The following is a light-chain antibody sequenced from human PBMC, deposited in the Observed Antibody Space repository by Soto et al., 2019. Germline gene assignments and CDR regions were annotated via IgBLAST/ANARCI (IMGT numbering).Light chain of an antibody. Sequence: DIQRTESTSTLSASVGDRVTITCRASQSISSWLAWYQQKPGKAPKLLIYDASSLESGVPSRFSGSGSGTDFTLTISSLQPDDFATYYCQQYNSYSFGQGTKVDIK. J-gene: IGKJ1*01. CDR1: QSISSW. CDR2: DAS. CDR3: QQYNSYS. V-gene: IGKV1-5*01.